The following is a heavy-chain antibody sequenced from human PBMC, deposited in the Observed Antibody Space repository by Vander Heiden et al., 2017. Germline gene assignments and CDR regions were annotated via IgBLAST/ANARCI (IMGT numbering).Heavy chain of an antibody. D-gene: IGHD3-22*01. CDR2: IYYSGST. J-gene: IGHJ2*01. CDR1: GGSISSYY. Sequence: QVQLQESGPGLVKPSETLSLTCTASGGSISSYYWSWIRQPPGKGLEWIGYIYYSGSTNYTPSLKSRVTISVDTSKNQFSLKLSSVTAADTAVYYCARGSWLLPRPGHFDLWGRGTLVTVSS. V-gene: IGHV4-59*01. CDR3: ARGSWLLPRPGHFDL.